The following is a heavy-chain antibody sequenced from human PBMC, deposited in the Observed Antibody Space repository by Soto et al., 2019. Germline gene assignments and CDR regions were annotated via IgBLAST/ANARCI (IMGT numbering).Heavy chain of an antibody. CDR3: ARWFTYGNFDYFDY. CDR2: INSGGGTT. D-gene: IGHD3-10*01. J-gene: IGHJ4*02. CDR1: GFTFSSYG. V-gene: IGHV3-74*01. Sequence: PGGSLRLSCASSGFTFSSYGMRLFRQAPGKGLVWVSRINSGGGTTTYADSVKGRFTISRDNAKNTLYLQMNGLRAEDTAVYYCARWFTYGNFDYFDYWGQGTQVTSPQ.